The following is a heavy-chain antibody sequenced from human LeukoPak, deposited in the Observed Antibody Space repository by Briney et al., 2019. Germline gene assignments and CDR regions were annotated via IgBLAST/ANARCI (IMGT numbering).Heavy chain of an antibody. Sequence: GGSLRLSCIASGFTVSNNYVNWVRQAPGKGLVWVSRINSDDSRTTYADSVKDRFTISRDNAKNTLYLQMNSLRAEDTAVYYCARGLVHDTSGYYSDYWGQGTLVTVSS. D-gene: IGHD3-22*01. CDR3: ARGLVHDTSGYYSDY. J-gene: IGHJ4*02. CDR1: GFTVSNNY. CDR2: INSDDSRT. V-gene: IGHV3-74*01.